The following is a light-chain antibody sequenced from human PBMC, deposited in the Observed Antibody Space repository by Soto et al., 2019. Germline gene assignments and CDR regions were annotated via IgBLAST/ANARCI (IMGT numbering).Light chain of an antibody. Sequence: EIVMTQSPDTLSVSPGERATLSCRASQSVSNNLAWYQKKPGQAPRLLIYGASTRATGIPANFSGSGSGTEFTLTISSLQSEDFAVYYCQQYNNWWTVGQGTKVEIK. CDR3: QQYNNWWT. J-gene: IGKJ1*01. V-gene: IGKV3-15*01. CDR2: GAS. CDR1: QSVSNN.